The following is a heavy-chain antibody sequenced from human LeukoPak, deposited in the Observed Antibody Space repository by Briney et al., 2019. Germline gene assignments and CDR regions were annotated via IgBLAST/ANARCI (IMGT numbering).Heavy chain of an antibody. CDR1: GFTFSSYA. Sequence: GGSLTLSCAASGFTFSSYAMHWVRQAPGKGLEWVAVISYDGSNKYYADSVKGRFTISRDNSKNTLYLQMNSLRAEDTAVYYCARDPGAATAISYYFDYWGQGTLVTVSS. D-gene: IGHD2-2*02. CDR2: ISYDGSNK. J-gene: IGHJ4*02. CDR3: ARDPGAATAISYYFDY. V-gene: IGHV3-30-3*01.